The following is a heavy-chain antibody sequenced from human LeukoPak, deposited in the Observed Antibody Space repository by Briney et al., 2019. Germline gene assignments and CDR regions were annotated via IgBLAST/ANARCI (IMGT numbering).Heavy chain of an antibody. D-gene: IGHD2-15*01. CDR1: GYTFTSYG. J-gene: IGHJ4*02. CDR3: AREVRYCSGGSCYLLADY. Sequence: ASVKVSCKASGYTFTSYGISWVRQAPGQGLEWMGWSSAYNCNTNYAQKLQGRVTMTTDTSTSTAYMELRSLRSDDTAVYYCAREVRYCSGGSCYLLADYWGQGTLVTVSS. CDR2: SSAYNCNT. V-gene: IGHV1-18*01.